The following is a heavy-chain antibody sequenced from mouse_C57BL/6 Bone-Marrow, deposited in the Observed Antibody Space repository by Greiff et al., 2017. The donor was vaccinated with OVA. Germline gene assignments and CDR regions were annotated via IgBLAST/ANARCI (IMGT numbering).Heavy chain of an antibody. CDR3: ASPANWDWFAY. CDR1: GFTFSSYT. D-gene: IGHD4-1*01. CDR2: ISGGGGNT. V-gene: IGHV5-9*01. J-gene: IGHJ3*01. Sequence: VPLVESGGGLVKPGGSLKLSCAASGFTFSSYTMSWVRQTPAKRLEWVATISGGGGNTYYPDSVKGRFTISRDNAKNTLYLQMSSLRSEDTALYYCASPANWDWFAYWGQGTLVTVSA.